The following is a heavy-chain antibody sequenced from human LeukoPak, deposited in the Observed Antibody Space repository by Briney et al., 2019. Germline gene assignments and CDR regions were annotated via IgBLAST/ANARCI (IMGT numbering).Heavy chain of an antibody. CDR2: IYPGDSDT. Sequence: GESLKISCKGSGYSFTSYWIGWVRQMPGKGLEWMGIIYPGDSDTRYSPSFQGLVTISADKSISTAYLQWSSLKASDTAMYYCARRANGYSSINWFDPWGQGTLVTVSS. CDR3: ARRANGYSSINWFDP. D-gene: IGHD6-13*01. V-gene: IGHV5-51*01. J-gene: IGHJ5*02. CDR1: GYSFTSYW.